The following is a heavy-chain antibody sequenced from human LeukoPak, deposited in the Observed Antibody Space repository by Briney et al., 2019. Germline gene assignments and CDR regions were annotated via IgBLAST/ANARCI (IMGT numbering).Heavy chain of an antibody. CDR3: ARDGPQWELLSRYAFDI. J-gene: IGHJ3*02. V-gene: IGHV1-18*01. Sequence: GASVKVSCKASGYTFTSYGISWVRQAPGQGLEWMGWISAYNGNTNYAQKLQGRVTMTTDTSTSTAYMELRSLRSDDTAVYYCARDGPQWELLSRYAFDIWGQGTMVTVSS. CDR1: GYTFTSYG. D-gene: IGHD1-26*01. CDR2: ISAYNGNT.